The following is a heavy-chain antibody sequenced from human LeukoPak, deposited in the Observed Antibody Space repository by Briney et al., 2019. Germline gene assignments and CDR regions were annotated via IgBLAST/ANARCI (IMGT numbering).Heavy chain of an antibody. J-gene: IGHJ4*02. V-gene: IGHV3-64*01. CDR2: ISSNGGST. Sequence: GGSLRLSCAASGFTFSSYAMHWVLQAPGKGLEYVSAISSNGGSTYYANSVKGRFTISRDNSKNTLYLQMGSLRAEDMAVYYCATGRARYCTNGVCYAQLDYWGQGTLVTVSS. CDR3: ATGRARYCTNGVCYAQLDY. CDR1: GFTFSSYA. D-gene: IGHD2-8*01.